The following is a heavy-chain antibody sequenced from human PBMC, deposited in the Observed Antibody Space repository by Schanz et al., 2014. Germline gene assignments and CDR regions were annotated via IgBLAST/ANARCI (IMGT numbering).Heavy chain of an antibody. CDR2: ISGASDHI. V-gene: IGHV3-23*01. CDR1: GFTFSSYA. J-gene: IGHJ4*02. CDR3: AKKVPAYNPFDS. D-gene: IGHD1-1*01. Sequence: EVQLLESGGGLVQPGGSLRLSCAASGFTFSSYAMSWVRQAPGMGLEWVSAISGASDHIDYAESVKGRFTISRDNSKNTLYLQMDSLRAEDTAVYFCAKKVPAYNPFDSWGQGTLVTVSS.